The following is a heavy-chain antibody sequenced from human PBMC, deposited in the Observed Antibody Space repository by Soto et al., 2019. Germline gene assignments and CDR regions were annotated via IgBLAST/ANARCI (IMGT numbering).Heavy chain of an antibody. D-gene: IGHD3-22*01. J-gene: IGHJ4*02. V-gene: IGHV4-61*01. CDR2: FYNSWNT. CDR1: LVSVSSGSYY. Sequence: TSETLSLTCTISLVSVSSGSYYWSWIRQPPGKGLDCIGYFYNSWNTNYNPSLKSRVTISVDTSKNQFSLKLSSVAAADTAVYYCARGKGSSGGYFDYWGQGTLVTVSS. CDR3: ARGKGSSGGYFDY.